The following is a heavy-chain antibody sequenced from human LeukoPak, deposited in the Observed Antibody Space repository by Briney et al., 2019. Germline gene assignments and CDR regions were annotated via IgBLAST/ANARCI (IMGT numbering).Heavy chain of an antibody. D-gene: IGHD3-3*01. V-gene: IGHV4-31*03. CDR1: GGSISSGGYY. J-gene: IGHJ4*02. CDR2: IYYSGST. CDR3: ARDRSGYGTVDY. Sequence: PSQTLSLTCTVSGGSISSGGYYWSWIRQHPGKGLEWIGYIYYSGSTYYNPSLKSRLTISLDTSNDQFFLTLSSVTAADTAVYYCARDRSGYGTVDYWGQGALVTVSS.